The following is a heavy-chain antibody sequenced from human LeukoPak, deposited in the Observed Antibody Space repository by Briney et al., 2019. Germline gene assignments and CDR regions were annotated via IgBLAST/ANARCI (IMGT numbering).Heavy chain of an antibody. CDR2: ISSSSSTI. D-gene: IGHD3-16*02. V-gene: IGHV3-48*03. CDR1: GFTFSSYE. Sequence: GGSLRLSCAASGFTFSSYEMNWVRQAPGKGLEWVSYISSSSSTIYYADSVKGRITISRDNSRNTLYLQMNSLRAEDTAVYYCARDLATRQRTGLYDSWGQGALVTVSS. J-gene: IGHJ4*02. CDR3: ARDLATRQRTGLYDS.